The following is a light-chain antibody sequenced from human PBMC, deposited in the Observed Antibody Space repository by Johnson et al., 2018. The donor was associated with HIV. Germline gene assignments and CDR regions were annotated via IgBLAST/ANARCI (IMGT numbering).Light chain of an antibody. J-gene: IGLJ1*01. V-gene: IGLV1-51*02. CDR1: NSNIGNNF. Sequence: TQPPSVSAAPGQKVTISCSGRNSNIGNNFVSWYKQLPGTAPKLLIYENIKRPSGIPDRFSGSKSGTSATLGITGLQTGDEADYYCGTWDSSPSAGVFGTGTKVTVL. CDR2: ENI. CDR3: GTWDSSPSAGV.